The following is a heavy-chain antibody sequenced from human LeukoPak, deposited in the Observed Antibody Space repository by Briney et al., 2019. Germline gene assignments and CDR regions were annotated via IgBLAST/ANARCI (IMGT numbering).Heavy chain of an antibody. J-gene: IGHJ5*02. V-gene: IGHV3-74*01. CDR1: GFTFSSYW. D-gene: IGHD6-19*01. CDR3: ARGPMYSSGLWWVDP. CDR2: ISDGGSTT. Sequence: PGGSLRLSCAASGFTFSSYWMHWVRQAPGKGLVWVSRISDGGSTTTYADSVKGRFTISRDNAKNTLYLQMNGLRAEDTAVYYCARGPMYSSGLWWVDPWGQGTLVTVSS.